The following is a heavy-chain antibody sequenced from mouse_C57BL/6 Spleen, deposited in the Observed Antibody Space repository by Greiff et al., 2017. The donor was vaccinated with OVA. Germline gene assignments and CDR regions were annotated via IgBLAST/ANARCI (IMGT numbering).Heavy chain of an antibody. CDR3: ARSEWLPFDY. J-gene: IGHJ2*01. Sequence: VQLQQSGAELVRPGTSVKVSCKASGYAFTNYLIEWVKQRPGQGLEWIGVINPGSGGTNYNEKFKGKATLTADKSSSTAYMQLSSLTSEDSAVYVCARSEWLPFDYWGQGTTLTVSS. CDR1: GYAFTNYL. CDR2: INPGSGGT. D-gene: IGHD2-2*01. V-gene: IGHV1-54*01.